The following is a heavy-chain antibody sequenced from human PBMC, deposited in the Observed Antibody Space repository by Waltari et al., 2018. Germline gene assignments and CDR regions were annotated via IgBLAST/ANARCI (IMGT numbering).Heavy chain of an antibody. CDR1: GYTFTGYY. CDR3: ARGYCSCVDCYYYFDY. D-gene: IGHD2-15*01. CDR2: MNPNRVGT. Sequence: QVQLVQSGAEVKKPGASVKVSCKASGYTFTGYYLHWVRQAPGQGLEWMGRMNPNRVGTTSAQKFQGRVTMTRDTSISTVYMELSRLRSDDTAVYFCARGYCSCVDCYYYFDYWGQGTLVTVSS. V-gene: IGHV1-2*06. J-gene: IGHJ4*02.